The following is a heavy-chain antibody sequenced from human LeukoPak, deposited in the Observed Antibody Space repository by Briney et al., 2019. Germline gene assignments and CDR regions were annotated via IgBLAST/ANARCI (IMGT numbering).Heavy chain of an antibody. V-gene: IGHV4-59*01. J-gene: IGHJ4*02. Sequence: PSETLSLTCTVSGGSISSYYWSWIRQPPGKGLEWIGRTYYSGSTNYSPSLKSRDTMSVDTSKNQFSLKLSSVTASDTAVYYCARDYNWSLDYWGQGTLVTVSS. CDR3: ARDYNWSLDY. D-gene: IGHD1-20*01. CDR1: GGSISSYY. CDR2: TYYSGST.